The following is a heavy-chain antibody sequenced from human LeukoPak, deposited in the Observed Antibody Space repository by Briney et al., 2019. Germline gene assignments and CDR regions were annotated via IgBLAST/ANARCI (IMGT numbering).Heavy chain of an antibody. D-gene: IGHD3-9*01. CDR3: ARDLQSYYDILTVGKSSFDY. V-gene: IGHV3-20*04. CDR1: GFTFDDYG. Sequence: GGSLRLSCAASGFTFDDYGMSWVRQAPGKGLEWVSGINWNGGSTGYADSVKGRFTISRDNAKNSLYLQMNSLRAEDTALYYCARDLQSYYDILTVGKSSFDYWGQGTLVTVSS. J-gene: IGHJ4*02. CDR2: INWNGGST.